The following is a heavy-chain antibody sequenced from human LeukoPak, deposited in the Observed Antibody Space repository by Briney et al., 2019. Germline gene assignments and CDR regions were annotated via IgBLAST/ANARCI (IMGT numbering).Heavy chain of an antibody. CDR1: GGPFSSYA. V-gene: IGHV1-2*02. CDR2: INPNSGGT. J-gene: IGHJ6*03. Sequence: ASVKVSRKASGGPFSSYAFSWVRQAPGQGLEWMGRINPNSGGTNYAQKFQGRVTMTRDTSTSTVYMELSRLRSDDTAVYYCARAGFLEWLFNYYYYMDVWGKGTTVTVSS. CDR3: ARAGFLEWLFNYYYYMDV. D-gene: IGHD3-3*01.